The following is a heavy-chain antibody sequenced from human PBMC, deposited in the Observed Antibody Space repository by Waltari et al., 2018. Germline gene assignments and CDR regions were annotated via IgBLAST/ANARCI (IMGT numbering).Heavy chain of an antibody. J-gene: IGHJ6*02. V-gene: IGHV3-7*01. CDR3: ARVRYYYDCGMDV. CDR1: GFTFTNSW. Sequence: EVQLVESGGGLVQPGGSLRLSCAASGFTFTNSWMSWVRQAPGKWMEWVGKIRHDGSEKYYVDSVKRRFTTARHYAKNSLDLQMDNRRAEDTAVYYCARVRYYYDCGMDVWGQGTTVTVSS. CDR2: IRHDGSEK.